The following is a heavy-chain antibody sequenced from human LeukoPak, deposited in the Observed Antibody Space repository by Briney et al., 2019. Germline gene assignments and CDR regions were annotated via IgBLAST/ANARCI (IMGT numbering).Heavy chain of an antibody. J-gene: IGHJ6*02. CDR1: GFTFSTYA. CDR3: AKNNGDYYYYYGMDV. Sequence: GGSLRLSCAASGFTFSTYAMSWVRQAPAKGLEWVSVITATSGETYYADSVEGRFTISRDRSKNTLYLQMNSLRAEDTAVYYCAKNNGDYYYYYGMDVWGQGTTVTVSS. D-gene: IGHD4-17*01. V-gene: IGHV3-23*01. CDR2: ITATSGET.